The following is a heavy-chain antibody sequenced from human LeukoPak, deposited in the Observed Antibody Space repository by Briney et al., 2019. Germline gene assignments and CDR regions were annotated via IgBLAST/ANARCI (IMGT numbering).Heavy chain of an antibody. V-gene: IGHV3-21*01. CDR3: ARTYYDILTGYNPYFDY. CDR2: ITSSSTSI. D-gene: IGHD3-9*01. J-gene: IGHJ4*02. Sequence: GGSLRLSCAASRFTFSSYSMNWVRQAPGKGLEWVSSITSSSTSIYFADSVKGRFTISRDNAKNSLYLQMNSLRAEDTAVYYCARTYYDILTGYNPYFDYWGQGTLVTVSS. CDR1: RFTFSSYS.